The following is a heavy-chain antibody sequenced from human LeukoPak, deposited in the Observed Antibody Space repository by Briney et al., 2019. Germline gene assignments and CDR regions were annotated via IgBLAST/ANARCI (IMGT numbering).Heavy chain of an antibody. CDR1: GFTFSTYS. CDR3: ARGPAIVVVPSDRYFDY. Sequence: GGSLRLSCAASGFTFSTYSMNWVRQAPGKGLEWVSSISRSSTSKYYVDSVKGRFTISRDNAKNSLYLQMNRLRAEDTAVYFCARGPAIVVVPSDRYFDYWGQGTLVTVSS. V-gene: IGHV3-21*01. D-gene: IGHD2-2*01. CDR2: ISRSSTSK. J-gene: IGHJ4*02.